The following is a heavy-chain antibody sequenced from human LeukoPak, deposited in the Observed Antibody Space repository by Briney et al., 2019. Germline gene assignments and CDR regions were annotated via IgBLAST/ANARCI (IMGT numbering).Heavy chain of an antibody. CDR2: ISSSRSTI. V-gene: IGHV3-48*01. CDR3: ARSGWYAGGYDAFDI. Sequence: GGSLRLSCAASGFTFSSFTMNWVRQAPGKGLEWVSYISSSRSTIYYTDSVKGRFTISRDNAKNSLYLQMNSLRAEDTAVYYCARSGWYAGGYDAFDIWGQGTMVTVSS. CDR1: GFTFSSFT. J-gene: IGHJ3*02. D-gene: IGHD6-19*01.